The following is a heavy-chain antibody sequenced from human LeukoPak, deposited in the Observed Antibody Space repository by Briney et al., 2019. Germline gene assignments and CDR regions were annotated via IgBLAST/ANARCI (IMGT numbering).Heavy chain of an antibody. D-gene: IGHD5-18*01. CDR1: GYTFTSYY. CDR3: ARVGATVDTGNHDAFDI. Sequence: ASVKVSCKASGYTFTSYYMHWVRQAPGQGLEWMGIINPSGGSASYAQKFQGRVTMTRDMSTSTVYMELSSLRSEDTAVYYCARVGATVDTGNHDAFDIWGQGTMVTVSS. J-gene: IGHJ3*02. V-gene: IGHV1-46*01. CDR2: INPSGGSA.